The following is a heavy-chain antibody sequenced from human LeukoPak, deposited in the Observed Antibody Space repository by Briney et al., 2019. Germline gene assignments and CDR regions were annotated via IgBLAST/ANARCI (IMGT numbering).Heavy chain of an antibody. V-gene: IGHV4-30-4*01. CDR3: ARGFDDYFDS. CDR1: GGSISSGDYY. CDR2: MYYSGST. Sequence: SETLSLTCTVSGGSISSGDYYWRWIRQPPGKGLEWIGYMYYSGSTYYNPSLKGRGTIFIDTSKNHFSLKLSSVTAADTAVYYCARGFDDYFDSWGQGTLVTVSS. J-gene: IGHJ4*02.